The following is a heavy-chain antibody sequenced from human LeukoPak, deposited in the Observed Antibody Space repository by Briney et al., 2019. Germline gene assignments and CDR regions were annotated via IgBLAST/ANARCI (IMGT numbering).Heavy chain of an antibody. CDR2: IYYSGST. Sequence: PSETLSLTCTVSGGSISSGGYYWSWIRQHPGKGLEWIGYIYYSGSTYYNPSLKSRVTISVDTSKNQFSLKLSSVTAADTAVYYCAREEVGDSSSSVDHWFDPWGQGTLVTVSS. CDR1: GGSISSGGYY. CDR3: AREEVGDSSSSVDHWFDP. D-gene: IGHD6-6*01. V-gene: IGHV4-31*03. J-gene: IGHJ5*02.